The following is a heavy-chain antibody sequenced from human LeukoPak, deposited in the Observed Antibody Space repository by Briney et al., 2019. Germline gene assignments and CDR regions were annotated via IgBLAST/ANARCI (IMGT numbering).Heavy chain of an antibody. CDR2: IDTSRSYI. Sequence: GGSLRLSCAASGFTFSIYNMNWVRQAPGKGLEWVSSIDTSRSYIFYTDSVKGRFTISRDNAKNSLYLQMNSLRAEDTAVYYCARVLRYCSGGNCYSGGLGYMDVWGKGTTVTISS. CDR1: GFTFSIYN. J-gene: IGHJ6*03. D-gene: IGHD2-15*01. CDR3: ARVLRYCSGGNCYSGGLGYMDV. V-gene: IGHV3-21*01.